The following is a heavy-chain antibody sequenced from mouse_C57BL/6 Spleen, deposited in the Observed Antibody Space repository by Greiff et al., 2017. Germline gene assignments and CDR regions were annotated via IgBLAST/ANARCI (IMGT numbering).Heavy chain of an antibody. V-gene: IGHV1-78*01. D-gene: IGHD1-1*01. Sequence: VQGVESDAELVKPGASVKISCKVSGYTFTDHTIHWMKQRPEQGLEWIGYIYPRDGSTKYNEKFKGKATLTADKSSSTAYMQLNSLTSEDSAVYFCAYYYGSSYFDYWGQGTTLTVSS. CDR2: IYPRDGST. CDR1: GYTFTDHT. CDR3: AYYYGSSYFDY. J-gene: IGHJ2*01.